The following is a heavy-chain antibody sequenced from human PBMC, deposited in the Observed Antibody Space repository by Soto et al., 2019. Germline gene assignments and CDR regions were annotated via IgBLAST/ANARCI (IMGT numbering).Heavy chain of an antibody. Sequence: QVQLQESGPGLVKPSETLSLTCTVSGGSISSYYWSWIRQPPGKGLEWIGYIYYSGSTNYNPSLKSRVTISVDTSKNQFSLKLSSVPAADTDVYYCARGASSSGFVHYYGMDVWGQGTTVTVSS. D-gene: IGHD6-6*01. CDR1: GGSISSYY. J-gene: IGHJ6*02. CDR2: IYYSGST. V-gene: IGHV4-59*01. CDR3: ARGASSSGFVHYYGMDV.